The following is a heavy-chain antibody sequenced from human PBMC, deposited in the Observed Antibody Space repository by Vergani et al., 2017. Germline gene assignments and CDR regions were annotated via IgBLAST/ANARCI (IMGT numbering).Heavy chain of an antibody. CDR3: AREDKIGITFGGVIVAQGAFDI. J-gene: IGHJ3*02. CDR1: GGTFSSYA. Sequence: QVQLVQSGAEVKKPGSSVKVSCKASGGTFSSYAISWVRQAPGHGLEWMGGIIPIFGTANYAQKFQGRVTITADESTSTAYMELSSLRSEDTAVYYCAREDKIGITFGGVIVAQGAFDIWGQGTMVTVSS. V-gene: IGHV1-69*12. CDR2: IIPIFGTA. D-gene: IGHD3-16*02.